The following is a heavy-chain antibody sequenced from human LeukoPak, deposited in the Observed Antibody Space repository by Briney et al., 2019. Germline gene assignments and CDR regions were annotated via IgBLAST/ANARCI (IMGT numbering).Heavy chain of an antibody. Sequence: GGSLRLSCAASGFTFSSYAMSWVRQAPGKGLEWVSGISDSGGSTYYADSVKGRFTISRDNAKNSLYLQMNSLRAEDTAVYYCARGGYSYGVDYWGQGTLVTVSS. J-gene: IGHJ4*02. D-gene: IGHD5-18*01. CDR3: ARGGYSYGVDY. CDR2: ISDSGGST. CDR1: GFTFSSYA. V-gene: IGHV3-23*01.